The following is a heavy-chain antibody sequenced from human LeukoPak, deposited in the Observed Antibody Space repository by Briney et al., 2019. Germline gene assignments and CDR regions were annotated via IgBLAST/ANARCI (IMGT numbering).Heavy chain of an antibody. J-gene: IGHJ4*02. CDR1: GYTCTNYA. CDR3: ALIPYCTTITCYFFDY. CDR2: ISADNGNT. D-gene: IGHD2-8*01. V-gene: IGHV1-18*01. Sequence: ASVKVSCKASGYTCTNYAISCVRQAPGQGPGRMGWISADNGNTNYAQNLQGRVTMPTDTSTSTGYLELTRLRSDDTAVYYCALIPYCTTITCYFFDYWGQGTLVTVSS.